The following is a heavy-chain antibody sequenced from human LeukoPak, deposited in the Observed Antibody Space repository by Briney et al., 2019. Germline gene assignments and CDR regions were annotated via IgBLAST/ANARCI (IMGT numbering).Heavy chain of an antibody. CDR1: GFTFSSYA. CDR2: IGGSDGHI. CDR3: AKHFYDGTGSLFDY. V-gene: IGHV3-23*01. J-gene: IGHJ4*02. D-gene: IGHD3-22*01. Sequence: GSLRLSCAASGFTFSSYAMSWVRQAPGKGLEWVSAIGGSDGHIYYADSVKGRFTISRDNSKNTLYLQMNGLRAEDTAVYYCAKHFYDGTGSLFDYWGQGTLVTVSS.